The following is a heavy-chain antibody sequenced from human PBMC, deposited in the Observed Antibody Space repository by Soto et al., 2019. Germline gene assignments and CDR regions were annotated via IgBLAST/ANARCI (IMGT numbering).Heavy chain of an antibody. V-gene: IGHV1-69*01. D-gene: IGHD3-10*01. CDR1: GGSFNNYA. CDR2: IIPNFDTP. Sequence: QVHLVQSGAEVKKPGSSVKVSCKTSGGSFNNYAVSWVRQAPGQGLEWMGGIIPNFDTPNYAQKFQDRVTIIADVSTSTVYMELWSLRSNDTAVYYCAVAMVREILIFESSGMHVWGQGTTVIVSS. CDR3: AVAMVREILIFESSGMHV. J-gene: IGHJ6*02.